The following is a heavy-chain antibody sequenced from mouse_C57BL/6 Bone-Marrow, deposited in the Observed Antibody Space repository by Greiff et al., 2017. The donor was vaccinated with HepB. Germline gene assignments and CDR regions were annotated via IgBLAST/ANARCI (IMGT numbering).Heavy chain of an antibody. CDR3: ARISLSRDYFDY. J-gene: IGHJ2*01. D-gene: IGHD1-1*01. CDR2: INPNNGGT. V-gene: IGHV1-26*01. Sequence: EVQLQQYGPELVKPGASVKISCKASGYTFTEYYMNWVKQSHGKSLEWVGDINPNNGGTSYNQKFKGKATLTVDKSSSTAYMELRSLTSEDSAVYYCARISLSRDYFDYWGQGTTLTVSS. CDR1: GYTFTEYY.